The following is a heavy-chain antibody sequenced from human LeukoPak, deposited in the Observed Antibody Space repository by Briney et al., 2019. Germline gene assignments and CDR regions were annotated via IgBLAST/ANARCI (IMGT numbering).Heavy chain of an antibody. D-gene: IGHD3-9*01. J-gene: IGHJ4*02. CDR3: ARGGLTGYSHDY. CDR1: GFTFSSYS. Sequence: PGGSLRLSCAASGFTFSSYSMNWVRQAPGNGLEWVSFISSSSSYIYYADSVKGRFTISRDNAKNSLYLQTNSLRAEDTAVYYCARGGLTGYSHDYWGQGTLVTVSS. CDR2: ISSSSSYI. V-gene: IGHV3-21*06.